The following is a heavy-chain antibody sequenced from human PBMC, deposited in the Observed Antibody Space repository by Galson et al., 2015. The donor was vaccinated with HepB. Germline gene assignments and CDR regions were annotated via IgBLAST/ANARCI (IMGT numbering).Heavy chain of an antibody. CDR1: GLTFSRYA. J-gene: IGHJ4*02. CDR3: GPFGQTCSTNCPIDS. CDR2: ISGSGGST. V-gene: IGHV3-64D*06. Sequence: SLRLSCAASGLTFSRYAMHWVRQAPGKGLEYVSAISGSGGSTFYADSVKGRFTISRDNSKNTLYLQRSSLRADDTAVYYCGPFGQTCSTNCPIDSWGQGTLVTVSS. D-gene: IGHD2-2*01.